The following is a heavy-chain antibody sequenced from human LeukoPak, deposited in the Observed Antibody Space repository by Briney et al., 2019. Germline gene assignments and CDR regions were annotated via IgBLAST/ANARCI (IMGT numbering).Heavy chain of an antibody. V-gene: IGHV1-24*01. CDR2: FDPEDGET. CDR1: GYTLTELS. D-gene: IGHD3-3*01. J-gene: IGHJ4*02. CDR3: ATASPYDFWSGYLPFDY. Sequence: ASVKVSCKVSGYTLTELSMHWVRQAPGKGLEWMGGFDPEDGETIYAQKFQGRVTMTEDTSTDTAYMELSSLRSEDTAVYYCATASPYDFWSGYLPFDYWGQGTLLTVCS.